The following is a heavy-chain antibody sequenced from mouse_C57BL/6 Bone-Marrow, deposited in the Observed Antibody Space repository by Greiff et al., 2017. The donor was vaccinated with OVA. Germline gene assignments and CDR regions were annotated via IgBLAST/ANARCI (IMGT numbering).Heavy chain of an antibody. J-gene: IGHJ3*01. CDR3: ARKGGRWFAY. CDR2: IYPRDGRT. V-gene: IGHV1-85*01. Sequence: QVQLKESGPELVKPGASVKLSCKASGYTFTSYDINWVKQRPGQGLEWIGWIYPRDGRTKYNEKFKGKATLTVDTSSSTAYMELRSLTSEDSAVYFCARKGGRWFAYWGQGTMVTVSA. CDR1: GYTFTSYD.